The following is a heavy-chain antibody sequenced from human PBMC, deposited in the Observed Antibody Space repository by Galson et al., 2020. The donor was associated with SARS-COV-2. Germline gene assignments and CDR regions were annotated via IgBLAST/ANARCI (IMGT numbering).Heavy chain of an antibody. CDR1: GGTFSSYA. CDR2: IIPIFGTA. CDR3: ARRGYDMYYFDY. J-gene: IGHJ4*02. Sequence: KISCKASGGTFSSYAISWVRQAPGQGLEWMGGIIPIFGTANYAQKFQGRVTITADESTSTAYMELSSLRSEDTAVYYCARRGYDMYYFDYWGQGTLVTVSS. D-gene: IGHD5-12*01. V-gene: IGHV1-69*01.